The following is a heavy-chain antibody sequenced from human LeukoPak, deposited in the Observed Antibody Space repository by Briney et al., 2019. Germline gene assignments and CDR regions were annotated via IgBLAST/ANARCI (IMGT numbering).Heavy chain of an antibody. CDR2: MNPNSGNT. CDR3: ARGVLGYSYGRHKPEKKYYFDY. V-gene: IGHV1-8*01. D-gene: IGHD5-18*01. J-gene: IGHJ4*02. Sequence: ASVKVSCKASGYTFTSYDINWVRQATGQGLEWMGWMNPNSGNTGYAQKFQGRVTVTRNTSISTAYMELSSLRSEDTAVYYCARGVLGYSYGRHKPEKKYYFDYWGQGTLVTVSS. CDR1: GYTFTSYD.